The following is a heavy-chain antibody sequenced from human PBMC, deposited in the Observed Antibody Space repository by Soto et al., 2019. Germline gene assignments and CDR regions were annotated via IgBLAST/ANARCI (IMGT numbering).Heavy chain of an antibody. D-gene: IGHD4-4*01. CDR2: IDWDDDK. J-gene: IGHJ6*03. CDR3: ARICRHSNYVVTAAGYYMDV. V-gene: IGHV2-70*11. Sequence: SGPTLVNPTQTLTLTCTFSGFSLSTSGMCVSWIRQPPGKALEWLARIDWDDDKYYSTSLKTRLTISKDTSKNQVVLTMTNMDPVDTATYYCARICRHSNYVVTAAGYYMDVWGKGTTVTVSS. CDR1: GFSLSTSGMC.